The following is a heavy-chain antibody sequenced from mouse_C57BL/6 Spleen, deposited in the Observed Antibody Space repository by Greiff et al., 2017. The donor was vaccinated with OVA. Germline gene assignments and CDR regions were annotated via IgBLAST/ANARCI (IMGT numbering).Heavy chain of an antibody. CDR2: IYPSDSET. CDR3: ATEYYYGSGY. Sequence: QVQLQQPGAELVRPGSSVKLSCKASGYTFTSYWMDWVKQRPGQGLEWIGNIYPSDSETHYTQQFKDKATLTVDKSSSTAYMQLSSLTSEDSAVYYCATEYYYGSGYWGHGTTLTVSS. J-gene: IGHJ2*01. V-gene: IGHV1-61*01. CDR1: GYTFTSYW. D-gene: IGHD1-1*01.